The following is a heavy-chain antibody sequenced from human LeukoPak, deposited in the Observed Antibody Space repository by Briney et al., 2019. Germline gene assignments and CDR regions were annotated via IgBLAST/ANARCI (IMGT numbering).Heavy chain of an antibody. CDR3: ARDRIAVAGRKYYYYMDV. Sequence: SVKVSCKASGYTFTSYAISWVRQAPGQGLEWMGGIIPSLGTANYAQKFKGRVTITADKSTSTAYMELSSLRSEDTAVYYYARDRIAVAGRKYYYYMDVWGKGTTVTVSS. V-gene: IGHV1-69*06. J-gene: IGHJ6*03. CDR1: GYTFTSYA. D-gene: IGHD6-19*01. CDR2: IIPSLGTA.